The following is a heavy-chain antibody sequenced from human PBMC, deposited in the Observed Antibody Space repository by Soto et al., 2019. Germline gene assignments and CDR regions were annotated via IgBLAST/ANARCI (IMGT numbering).Heavy chain of an antibody. D-gene: IGHD3-3*01. V-gene: IGHV6-1*01. CDR2: TYYRSKWYN. Sequence: SQTLSLTCAISGDGVSSNSAAWNWIRQSPSRGLEWLGRTYYRSKWYNDYAVSVKSRITINPDTSKNQFSLQLNSVTPEDTAVYYCARDHTIFGVAAVDYWGQGTLVTVSS. CDR1: GDGVSSNSAA. CDR3: ARDHTIFGVAAVDY. J-gene: IGHJ4*02.